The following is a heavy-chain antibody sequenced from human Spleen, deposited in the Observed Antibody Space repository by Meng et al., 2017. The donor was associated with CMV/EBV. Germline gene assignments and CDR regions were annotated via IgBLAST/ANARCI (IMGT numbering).Heavy chain of an antibody. CDR1: GFTFSSFA. J-gene: IGHJ4*02. CDR3: ARMYDILTPFDY. CDR2: ISGSGSST. V-gene: IGHV3-23*01. Sequence: GGSLRLSCAASGFTFSSFAMAWVRQAPGKGLEWVSTISGSGSSTYYADSVKGRFSISRDHSTSTLYLQLNSLRAEDTAVYFCARMYDILTPFDYWGQGALVTVSS. D-gene: IGHD3-9*01.